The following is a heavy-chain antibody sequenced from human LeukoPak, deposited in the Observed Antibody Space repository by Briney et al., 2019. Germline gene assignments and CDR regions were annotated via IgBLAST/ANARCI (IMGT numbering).Heavy chain of an antibody. CDR2: IKQDGSEK. Sequence: ETLSLTCAVYGGSFSGYFWSWVRQAPGKGLEWVANIKQDGSEKYYVDSVKGRFTISRGNAKNSLYLQMNSLRAEDTAVYYCARMRYYDSRHDYWGQGTLVTVSS. CDR3: ARMRYYDSRHDY. V-gene: IGHV3-7*01. D-gene: IGHD3-22*01. J-gene: IGHJ4*02. CDR1: GGSFSGYF.